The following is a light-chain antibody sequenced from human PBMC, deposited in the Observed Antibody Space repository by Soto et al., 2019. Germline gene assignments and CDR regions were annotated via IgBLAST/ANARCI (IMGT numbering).Light chain of an antibody. Sequence: QSALTQPASVSGSPGQSITISCTGTSSDVGGYNYVSWYQQHPGKAPKLMIYEVRNRPSGVSNRFSGSKSGNTASLTISGLQAEDEADYYCSSYTSSSTVVFGGGTK. J-gene: IGLJ2*01. CDR3: SSYTSSSTVV. CDR1: SSDVGGYNY. V-gene: IGLV2-14*01. CDR2: EVR.